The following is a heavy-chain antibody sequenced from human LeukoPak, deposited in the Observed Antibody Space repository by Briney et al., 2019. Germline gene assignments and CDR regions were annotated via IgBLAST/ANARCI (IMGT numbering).Heavy chain of an antibody. Sequence: GGSLRLSCAASGFTFSSYSMNWVRQAPAKGLEWVSSISSSSSYIYYADSVKGRFTISRDNAKNSLYLQMNSLRAEDTAVYYCARLYSSSWFCDYWGQGTLVTVSS. V-gene: IGHV3-21*01. CDR2: ISSSSSYI. CDR1: GFTFSSYS. CDR3: ARLYSSSWFCDY. J-gene: IGHJ4*02. D-gene: IGHD6-13*01.